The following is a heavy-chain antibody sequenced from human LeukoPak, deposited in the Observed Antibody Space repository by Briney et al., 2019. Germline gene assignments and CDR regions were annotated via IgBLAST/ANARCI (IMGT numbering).Heavy chain of an antibody. J-gene: IGHJ4*02. CDR1: GGSISGHY. D-gene: IGHD3-9*01. Sequence: SETLSLTCTVSGGSISGHYWSWIRQPPGKGLEWIGYIYYSGSTNYNPSLKSRVTISVDKSKNQFSLKLSSVTAADTAVYYCAREKYDILTGYHIDYWGQGTLVTVSS. CDR3: AREKYDILTGYHIDY. V-gene: IGHV4-59*11. CDR2: IYYSGST.